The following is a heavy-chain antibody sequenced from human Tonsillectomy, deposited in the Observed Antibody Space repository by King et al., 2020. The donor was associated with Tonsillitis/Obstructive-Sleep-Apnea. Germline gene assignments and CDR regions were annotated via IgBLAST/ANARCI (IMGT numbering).Heavy chain of an antibody. CDR2: IYHSGST. CDR3: ARPVLLWFGESHHAFDI. Sequence: LQLQESGSGLVKPSQTLSLTCAVSGGSISSGGYSWSWIRQPPGKGLEWIGYIYHSGSTYYNPSLKSRVTISVDRSKNQFSLKLSSVTAADTAVYYCARPVLLWFGESHHAFDIWGQGTMVTVSS. V-gene: IGHV4-30-2*01. CDR1: GGSISSGGYS. D-gene: IGHD3-10*01. J-gene: IGHJ3*02.